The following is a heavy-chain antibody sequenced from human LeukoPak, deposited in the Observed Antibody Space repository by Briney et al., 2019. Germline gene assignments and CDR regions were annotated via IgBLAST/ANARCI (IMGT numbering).Heavy chain of an antibody. CDR1: GGSFSGYY. Sequence: SETLSLTCAVYGGSFSGYYWSWIRQPPGKGLEWIGEINHSGSTNYNPSLKSRVTISVDTSKNQFSLKLSSVTAADTAVYYCARGSARYSYGYGTGHYFDYWGQGTLVTVSS. D-gene: IGHD5-18*01. CDR3: ARGSARYSYGYGTGHYFDY. CDR2: INHSGST. V-gene: IGHV4-34*01. J-gene: IGHJ4*02.